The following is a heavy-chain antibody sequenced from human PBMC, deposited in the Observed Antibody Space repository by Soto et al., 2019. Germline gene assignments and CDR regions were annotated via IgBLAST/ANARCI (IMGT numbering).Heavy chain of an antibody. J-gene: IGHJ3*02. CDR2: IYYSGST. V-gene: IGHV4-59*01. CDR1: GGSISSYY. Sequence: SETLSLTCTVSGGSISSYYWSWIRQPPGKGLEWIGYIYYSGSTNYNPSLKSRVTISVDTSKNQFSLKLSSVTAADTAVYYCARDLGSGYPLDAFDIWGQGTMVTVSS. D-gene: IGHD3-22*01. CDR3: ARDLGSGYPLDAFDI.